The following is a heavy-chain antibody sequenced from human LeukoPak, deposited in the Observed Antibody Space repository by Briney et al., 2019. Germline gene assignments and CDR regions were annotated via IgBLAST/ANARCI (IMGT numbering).Heavy chain of an antibody. J-gene: IGHJ5*02. CDR2: IYYSGST. CDR1: GGSISSSSYY. D-gene: IGHD1-26*01. CDR3: ARVSRGTVDP. Sequence: SETLSLTCTVSGGSISSSSYYWGWIRQPPGKGLEWIGSIYYSGSTYYNPSLKSRVTISVDTSKNQFSLKLSSVTAADTAVYYCARVSRGTVDPWAQGTLVTVSS. V-gene: IGHV4-39*07.